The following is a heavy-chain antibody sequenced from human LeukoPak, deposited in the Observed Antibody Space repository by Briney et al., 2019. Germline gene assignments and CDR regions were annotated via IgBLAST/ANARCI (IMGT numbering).Heavy chain of an antibody. Sequence: PSETLSLTCTVSGGSISGSTYYWGWIRQPPGKGLEWIASIYHSGHTYQNPSLKSRVTISVDTSKNQFSLKLSSVTAADTAVYYCARDRWVGMDVWGKGTTVTVSS. V-gene: IGHV4-39*02. CDR2: IYHSGHT. CDR1: GGSISGSTYY. CDR3: ARDRWVGMDV. D-gene: IGHD6-13*01. J-gene: IGHJ6*04.